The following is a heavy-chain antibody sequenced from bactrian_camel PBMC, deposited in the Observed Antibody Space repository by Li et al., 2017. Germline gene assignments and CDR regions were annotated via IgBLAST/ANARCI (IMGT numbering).Heavy chain of an antibody. D-gene: IGHD2*01. V-gene: IGHV3S40*01. Sequence: DVQLVESGGGLVQPGGSLRLSCAASGFMLSSYRTYWVRQAPGKGLEWVSIINRRGTTYYADSMKGRFTISRDNATNTVYLQMNSLKPEDTAVYYCVSLVGRPLVHQGTQVTVS. CDR1: GFMLSSYR. CDR2: INRRGTT. J-gene: IGHJ4*01.